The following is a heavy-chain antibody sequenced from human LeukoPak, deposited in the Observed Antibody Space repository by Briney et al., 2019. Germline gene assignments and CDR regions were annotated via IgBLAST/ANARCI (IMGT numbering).Heavy chain of an antibody. D-gene: IGHD6-6*01. CDR1: GGTFSSYT. V-gene: IGHV1-69*02. Sequence: GSSVKVSCKASGGTFSSYTISWVRQAPGQGLEWMGRIIPILGIANYAQKFQGRVTITADKSTSTAYMELSSLRSEDTAVYYCAGTIAASTMGFDPWGQGTLVTVSS. CDR2: IIPILGIA. J-gene: IGHJ5*02. CDR3: AGTIAASTMGFDP.